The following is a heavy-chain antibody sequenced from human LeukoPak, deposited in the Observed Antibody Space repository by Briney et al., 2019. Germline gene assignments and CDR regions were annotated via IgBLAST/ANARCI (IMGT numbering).Heavy chain of an antibody. V-gene: IGHV4-59*11. Sequence: SETLSLTCTVSGGSISSHYWSWIRQPPGKGLEWIGYIHSSGSTNYNPSLKSRVAISVDTSQNLFSLKLNSVTAADTAVCYCARTDDYGHFDYWGQGTLVTVSS. D-gene: IGHD4-17*01. CDR3: ARTDDYGHFDY. CDR2: IHSSGST. J-gene: IGHJ4*02. CDR1: GGSISSHY.